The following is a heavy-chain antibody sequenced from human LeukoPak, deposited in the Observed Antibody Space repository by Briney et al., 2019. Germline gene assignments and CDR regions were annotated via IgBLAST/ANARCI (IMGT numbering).Heavy chain of an antibody. J-gene: IGHJ4*02. D-gene: IGHD1-1*01. CDR2: INPSGGST. V-gene: IGHV1-46*01. CDR1: GYTFTSYY. Sequence: ASVKVSCKASGYTFTSYYMHWVRQAPGQGLEWMGIINPSGGSTSYAQKFQGRVTMTRDTSTSTVYMELSSLRSEDTAVYYCARDGTRGFCREDYFDYWGQGTLVTVSS. CDR3: ARDGTRGFCREDYFDY.